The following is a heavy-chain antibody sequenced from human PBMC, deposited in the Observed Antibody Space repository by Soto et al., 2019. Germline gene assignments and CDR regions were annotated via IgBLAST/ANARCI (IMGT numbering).Heavy chain of an antibody. D-gene: IGHD3-10*01. CDR1: GASVNTYS. V-gene: IGHV4-4*07. Sequence: KPSETLSLTCTVSGASVNTYSWSWIRQPAGKGLERIGRIYTSASTNYSPSLKGRLTLSVDTSKNQVSLKLTSVTAADTAIYYCAKDREEGYNFYYGMDVWGQGVTVTVSS. CDR2: IYTSAST. CDR3: AKDREEGYNFYYGMDV. J-gene: IGHJ6*02.